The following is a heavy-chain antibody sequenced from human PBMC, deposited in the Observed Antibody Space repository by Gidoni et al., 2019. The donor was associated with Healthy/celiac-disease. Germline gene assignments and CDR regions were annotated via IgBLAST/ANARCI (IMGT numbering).Heavy chain of an antibody. CDR3: ARGQAWSGYYLAYNWFDP. D-gene: IGHD3-3*01. Sequence: LEWIGYNYYSGSTNYNPSLKSRVTISVDTSKNQFSLTLSSVTAADTAVYYCARGQAWSGYYLAYNWFDPWGQGTLVTVAS. V-gene: IGHV4-59*09. J-gene: IGHJ5*02. CDR2: NYYSGST.